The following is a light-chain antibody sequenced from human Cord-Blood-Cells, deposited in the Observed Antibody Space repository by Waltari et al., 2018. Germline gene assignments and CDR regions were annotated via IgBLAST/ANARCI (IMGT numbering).Light chain of an antibody. CDR3: QSYDSSLSGSV. CDR1: SSNIGAGYD. CDR2: GNS. Sequence: QSVLTQPPSVSGAPGQRVTISCTGSSSNIGAGYDVHWYHQLPGTAPKLLLYGNSNRPSGVPDRFSGSKSGTSASLAITGLQAEDEADYYCQSYDSSLSGSVFGGGTKLTVL. J-gene: IGLJ3*02. V-gene: IGLV1-40*01.